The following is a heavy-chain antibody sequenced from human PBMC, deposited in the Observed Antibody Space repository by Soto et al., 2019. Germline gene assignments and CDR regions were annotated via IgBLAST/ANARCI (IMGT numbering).Heavy chain of an antibody. Sequence: QLQLQESGSGLVKPSQTLSLTCAVSGGSISSGGYSWNWIRQPPGKGLEWIGYIYQTGPTDYNPSLKSRVNIAIDRSKNQFSVKLTSVTAADTDVYYCARAFYSTFWHNPWGQRTLVTVSS. J-gene: IGHJ5*02. V-gene: IGHV4-30-2*01. CDR2: IYQTGPT. D-gene: IGHD4-4*01. CDR1: GGSISSGGYS. CDR3: ARAFYSTFWHNP.